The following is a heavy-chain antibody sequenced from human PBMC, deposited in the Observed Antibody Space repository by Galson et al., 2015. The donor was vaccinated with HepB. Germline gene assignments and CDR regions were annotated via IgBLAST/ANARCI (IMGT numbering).Heavy chain of an antibody. CDR1: GFTFSTYA. CDR2: ISGSGGSR. Sequence: SLRLSCAASGFTFSTYAMTWVRQAPGKGLEWVSLISGSGGSRYYVASVKGRFSISRDNSKNTVYLQMSNLRDEDTAVYYCAKAAMTVTRNWFFDLWGRGTLVSVSS. D-gene: IGHD3-10*01. CDR3: AKAAMTVTRNWFFDL. J-gene: IGHJ2*01. V-gene: IGHV3-23*01.